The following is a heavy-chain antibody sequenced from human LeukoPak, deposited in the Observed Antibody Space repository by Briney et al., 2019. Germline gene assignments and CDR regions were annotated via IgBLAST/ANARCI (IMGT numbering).Heavy chain of an antibody. V-gene: IGHV3-30-3*01. CDR2: ISYDGSNK. CDR3: ARPGVYYDFWSGLDY. J-gene: IGHJ4*02. CDR1: GFTFSSYA. D-gene: IGHD3-3*01. Sequence: GGSLRLSCAASGFTFSSYAKHWVRQAPGKGLEWVAVISYDGSNKYYADSVKGRFTISRDNSKNTLYLQMNSLRAEDTAVYYCARPGVYYDFWSGLDYWGQGTLVTVSS.